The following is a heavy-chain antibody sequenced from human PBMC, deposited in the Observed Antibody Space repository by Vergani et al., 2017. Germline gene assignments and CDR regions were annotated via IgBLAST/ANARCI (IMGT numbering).Heavy chain of an antibody. J-gene: IGHJ5*02. CDR1: GFTVTNYA. V-gene: IGHV3-30*18. CDR2: ISYDGSNK. Sequence: QVQLVESGGGVVQPGRSLRLSCVMSGFTVTNYAIFWVRQAPGKGLEWVSVISYDGSNKYYADSVKGRFTISRDNSKNTLYLQMNSLRAEDTAVYYCAKGSTSLWINWFDPWGQGTLVTVSS. D-gene: IGHD2-2*01. CDR3: AKGSTSLWINWFDP.